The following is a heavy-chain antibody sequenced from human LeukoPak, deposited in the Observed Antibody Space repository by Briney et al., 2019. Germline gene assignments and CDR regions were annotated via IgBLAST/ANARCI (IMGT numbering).Heavy chain of an antibody. J-gene: IGHJ6*03. D-gene: IGHD5-18*01. V-gene: IGHV1-18*01. CDR2: ISAYNGNT. CDR3: ARCGYSYGMFYYYYMDV. CDR1: GYTFTSYG. Sequence: ASVKASCKASGYTFTSYGISWVRQAPGQGLEWMGWISAYNGNTNYAQKLQGRVTMTTDTSTSTAYMELRSLRSDDTAVYYCARCGYSYGMFYYYYMDVWGKGTTVTVSS.